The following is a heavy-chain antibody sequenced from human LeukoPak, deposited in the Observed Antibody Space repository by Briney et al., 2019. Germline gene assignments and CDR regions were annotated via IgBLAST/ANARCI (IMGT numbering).Heavy chain of an antibody. J-gene: IGHJ6*02. CDR1: GFTFSSYG. V-gene: IGHV3-30*18. D-gene: IGHD6-6*01. CDR2: ISYDGSNK. Sequence: GRSLRLSCAASGFTFSSYGMHWVRQAPGKGLEWVAVISYDGSNKYYADSVKGRFTISRDNSKNTLYLQMNSLRAEDTAVYYCAKERRRLVPFYYYYGMDVWGQGTTVTVSS. CDR3: AKERRRLVPFYYYYGMDV.